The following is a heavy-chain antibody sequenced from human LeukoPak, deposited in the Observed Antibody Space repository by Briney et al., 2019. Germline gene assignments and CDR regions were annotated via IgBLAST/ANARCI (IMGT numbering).Heavy chain of an antibody. D-gene: IGHD3-3*01. J-gene: IGHJ6*02. Sequence: PGRSLRLSCAASGFTFSSYGMHWVRQAPGKGLEWVAVIWYDGSNKYYADSVKGRFTISRDNSKNTLYLQMNSLSAEDTAVYYCARLEGDFWSGYAGYGMDVWGQGTTVTVSS. V-gene: IGHV3-33*01. CDR3: ARLEGDFWSGYAGYGMDV. CDR2: IWYDGSNK. CDR1: GFTFSSYG.